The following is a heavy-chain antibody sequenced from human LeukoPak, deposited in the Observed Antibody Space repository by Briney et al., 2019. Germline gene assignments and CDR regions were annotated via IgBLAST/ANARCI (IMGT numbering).Heavy chain of an antibody. J-gene: IGHJ4*02. CDR1: GFIFSNYA. CDR2: IDSTGAYT. Sequence: PGGSLRLSCAASGFIFSNYAMSWVRQAPGKGLEWVSAIDSTGAYTWYADSVKGRFTISRDSSKNTLYLQMNSLRAEDTAVYYCAKRVVVAATTYHFDYWGQGTLVTVSS. CDR3: AKRVVVAATTYHFDY. D-gene: IGHD2-15*01. V-gene: IGHV3-23*01.